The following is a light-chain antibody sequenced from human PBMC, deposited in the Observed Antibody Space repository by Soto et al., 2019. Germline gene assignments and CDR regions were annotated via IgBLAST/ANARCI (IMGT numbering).Light chain of an antibody. Sequence: DIQMTQSPSTLSASVGDRVTITCRASQNVNSDLAWYQQKPGKAPKLVIFQASNLKGGVPSRFTGTGSGTEFTLTISSLQPDDSATYYCQQYNAYSLTFGGGTKVEIK. CDR1: QNVNSD. CDR3: QQYNAYSLT. CDR2: QAS. V-gene: IGKV1-5*03. J-gene: IGKJ4*01.